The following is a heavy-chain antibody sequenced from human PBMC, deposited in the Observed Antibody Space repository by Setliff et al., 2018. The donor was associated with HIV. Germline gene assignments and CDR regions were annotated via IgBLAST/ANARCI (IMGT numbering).Heavy chain of an antibody. D-gene: IGHD3-10*01. CDR3: ARAQFYYASGSFYPSDYHYYMDV. CDR2: MNPNSGNT. J-gene: IGHJ6*03. V-gene: IGHV1-8*02. CDR1: GYAFTSYH. Sequence: GASVKVSCKASGYAFTSYHINWVRQATGQGLEWMGWMNPNSGNTGYAQKFQGRVTMTRNTSVNTAYMELSSLRSEDTAVYYCARAQFYYASGSFYPSDYHYYMDVWGKGTTFTVSS.